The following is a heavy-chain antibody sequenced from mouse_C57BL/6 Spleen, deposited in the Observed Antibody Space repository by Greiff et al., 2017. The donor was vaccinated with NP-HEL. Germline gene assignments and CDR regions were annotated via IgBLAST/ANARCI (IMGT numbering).Heavy chain of an antibody. CDR3: AREGYYYGSSAWFAY. D-gene: IGHD1-1*01. CDR1: GYTFTSYW. CDR2: IHPNSGST. Sequence: QVQLQQPGAELVKPGASVKLSCKASGYTFTSYWMHWVKRRPGQGLEWIGMIHPNSGSTNYNEKFKSKATLTVDKSSSTAYMQLSSLTSEDSAVYYCAREGYYYGSSAWFAYWGQGTLVTVSA. V-gene: IGHV1-64*01. J-gene: IGHJ3*01.